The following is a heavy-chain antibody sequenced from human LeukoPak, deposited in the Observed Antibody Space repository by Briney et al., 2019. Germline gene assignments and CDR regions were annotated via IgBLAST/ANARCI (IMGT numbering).Heavy chain of an antibody. Sequence: GGSLRLSCAASGFTFSSYAMHWVRQAPGKGLEWVAVISYDGSNKYYADSVKGRFTISRDNSKNTLYLQMNSLRAEDTAVYYCAREKFAPRDFWSGPTNHYSDYWGQGTLVTVSS. V-gene: IGHV3-30*04. CDR3: AREKFAPRDFWSGPTNHYSDY. D-gene: IGHD3-3*01. CDR2: ISYDGSNK. J-gene: IGHJ4*02. CDR1: GFTFSSYA.